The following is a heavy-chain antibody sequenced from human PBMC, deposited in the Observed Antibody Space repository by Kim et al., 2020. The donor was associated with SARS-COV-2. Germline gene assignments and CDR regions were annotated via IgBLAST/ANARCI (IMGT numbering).Heavy chain of an antibody. D-gene: IGHD1-26*01. Sequence: GWSLRLSCAASGFTFSSYGMHWVRQAPGKGLEWVAVISYDGSNKYYADSVKGRFTISRDNSKNTLYLQMNSLRAEDTAVYYCASSGATDFDYWGQGTLVTVSS. J-gene: IGHJ4*02. CDR1: GFTFSSYG. CDR2: ISYDGSNK. V-gene: IGHV3-33*05. CDR3: ASSGATDFDY.